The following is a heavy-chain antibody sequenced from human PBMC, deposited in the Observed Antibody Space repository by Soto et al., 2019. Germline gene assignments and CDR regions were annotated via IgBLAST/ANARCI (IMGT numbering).Heavy chain of an antibody. D-gene: IGHD5-18*01. V-gene: IGHV1-69*13. CDR2: IIPIFGTA. CDR1: GGTFSSYA. J-gene: IGHJ6*02. Sequence: SVKVSCKASGGTFSSYAISWVRQAPGQGLEWMGGIIPIFGTANYAQKFQGRVTITADESTSTAYMELSSLRSEDTAVYYCAGASTETAMARGYYYYYGMDCWCQGTTVTVS. CDR3: AGASTETAMARGYYYYYGMDC.